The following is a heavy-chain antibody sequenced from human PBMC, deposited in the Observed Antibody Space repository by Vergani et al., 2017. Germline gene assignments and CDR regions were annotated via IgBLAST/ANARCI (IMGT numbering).Heavy chain of an antibody. CDR3: ARHRGAGGCFPSSYFYGMDV. Sequence: QVQLQESGPGLVKPSETLTLTCDVSDSSIMTNPYWGWFRQSPGKGLEWIGCIHHSGDTHYNSSLKSRVSISIVSSSKFSLMLTSVTAAETDIFYCARHRGAGGCFPSSYFYGMDVWGHGTTVTVSS. D-gene: IGHD3-10*01. J-gene: IGHJ6*02. V-gene: IGHV4-38-2*01. CDR2: IHHSGDT. CDR1: DSSIMTNPY.